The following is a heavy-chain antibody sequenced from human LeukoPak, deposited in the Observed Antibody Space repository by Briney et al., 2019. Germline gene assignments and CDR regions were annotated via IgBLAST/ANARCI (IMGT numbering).Heavy chain of an antibody. V-gene: IGHV4-38-2*02. Sequence: RIYHSGGTYYNPSLKRRVTIEGDKGKNKVYVKVSSVTAADTAVYYCARDLAYCGGDCYSWGQGTLVTVSS. D-gene: IGHD2-21*01. J-gene: IGHJ5*02. CDR2: IYHSGGT. CDR3: ARDLAYCGGDCYS.